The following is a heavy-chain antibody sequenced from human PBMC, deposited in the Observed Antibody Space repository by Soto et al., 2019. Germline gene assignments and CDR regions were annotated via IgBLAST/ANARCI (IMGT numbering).Heavy chain of an antibody. V-gene: IGHV4-34*01. D-gene: IGHD6-13*01. CDR2: INHSGST. CDR1: GGSFSGYY. J-gene: IGHJ4*02. Sequence: SETLSLTCAVYGGSFSGYYWSWIRQPPGKGLEWIGEINHSGSTNYNPSLKSRVTISVDTSKNQFSLKLSSVTAADTAVYYCATNSYSSPLYYFDYWGQGTLVTVSS. CDR3: ATNSYSSPLYYFDY.